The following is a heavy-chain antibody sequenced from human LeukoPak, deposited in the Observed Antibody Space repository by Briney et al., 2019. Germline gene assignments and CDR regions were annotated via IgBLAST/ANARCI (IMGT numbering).Heavy chain of an antibody. V-gene: IGHV3-48*04. CDR2: ISSSGGTI. D-gene: IGHD3-16*01. CDR1: GFTFSSYA. J-gene: IGHJ4*02. Sequence: GGSLRLSCAASGFTFSSYAMSWVRQAPGKGLEWISYISSSGGTIYYADSVKGRLTISRDNAKTSLYLQMNSVRAEDTAVYYCAKEGGDWGEGYFDYWGQGTLVTVSS. CDR3: AKEGGDWGEGYFDY.